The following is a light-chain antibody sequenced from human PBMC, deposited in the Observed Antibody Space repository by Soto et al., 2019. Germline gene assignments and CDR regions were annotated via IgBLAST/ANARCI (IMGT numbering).Light chain of an antibody. CDR1: QGVSSY. CDR2: HAS. CDR3: QQYNSWPLT. J-gene: IGKJ4*01. Sequence: MVLTQSPATLSLSPGARATLSCRASQGVSSYLAWSQQRPGQAPRLLIYHASNRATGIPDRFSGSGPGTEFTLTISSLQSEDFAVYYCQQYNSWPLTFGGGTKVDI. V-gene: IGKV3D-15*01.